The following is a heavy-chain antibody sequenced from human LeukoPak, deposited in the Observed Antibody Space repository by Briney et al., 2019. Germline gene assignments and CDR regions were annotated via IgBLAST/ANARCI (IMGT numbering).Heavy chain of an antibody. D-gene: IGHD6-19*01. CDR2: IYTTGNT. Sequence: SETLSLTCTVSGGSISNYYWNWIRQPAGKGLEWIGRIYTTGNTNYNPSPKSRVTMSVETSKNQVSLKLNSVTAADSAVYYCARERGSGWYDMTFDSWGQGTLVTVSS. J-gene: IGHJ4*02. V-gene: IGHV4-4*07. CDR1: GGSISNYY. CDR3: ARERGSGWYDMTFDS.